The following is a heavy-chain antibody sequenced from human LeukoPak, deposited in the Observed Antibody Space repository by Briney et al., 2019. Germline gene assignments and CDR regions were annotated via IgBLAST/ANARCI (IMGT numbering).Heavy chain of an antibody. J-gene: IGHJ3*02. V-gene: IGHV4-59*08. Sequence: SETLSLTCTVSGGSISSYYWSWIRQPPGKGLEWIGYIYYSGSTNYNPSLKSRVTISVDTSKNQFSLKLSSVTAADTAVYYCARGRSSGYLRPIDAFDIWGQGTMVTVSS. CDR3: ARGRSSGYLRPIDAFDI. CDR2: IYYSGST. CDR1: GGSISSYY. D-gene: IGHD3-22*01.